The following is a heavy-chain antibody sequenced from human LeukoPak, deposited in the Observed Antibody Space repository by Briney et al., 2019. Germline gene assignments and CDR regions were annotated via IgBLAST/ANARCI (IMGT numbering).Heavy chain of an antibody. Sequence: PGGFLRLSCAASGFTFSSYWMHWVRQAPGKGLVWVSRINTDGSSTSYADSVKGRFTISRDNAKNTLYLQMNSLRAEDTAVYYCAREGPFCSSTSCFQDYWGQGTLVTVSS. CDR3: AREGPFCSSTSCFQDY. CDR2: INTDGSST. V-gene: IGHV3-74*01. CDR1: GFTFSSYW. J-gene: IGHJ4*02. D-gene: IGHD2-2*01.